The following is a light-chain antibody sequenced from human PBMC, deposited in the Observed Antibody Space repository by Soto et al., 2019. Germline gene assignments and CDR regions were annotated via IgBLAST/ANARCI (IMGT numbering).Light chain of an antibody. CDR1: QSVSRN. J-gene: IGKJ1*01. Sequence: EIVMTQSPATLSVSPGERATLSCRASQSVSRNLAWYQQKPGQAPRLFIYGASTRATAIPPRFSGSGSGTEFTLTISSLQSEDFAVYYCQQYNNWPPTTFGQGTNVDIK. V-gene: IGKV3-15*01. CDR2: GAS. CDR3: QQYNNWPPTT.